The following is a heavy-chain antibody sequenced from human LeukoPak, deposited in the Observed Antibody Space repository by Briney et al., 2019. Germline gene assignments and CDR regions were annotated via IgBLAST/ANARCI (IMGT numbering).Heavy chain of an antibody. D-gene: IGHD3-10*01. CDR3: AKREYYFGSGTNFDY. CDR2: IYSGGST. V-gene: IGHV3-66*01. J-gene: IGHJ4*02. Sequence: GGSLRLSCAASGFSVSTQYMSWVRQAPGKGLEWVSVIYSGGSTHYADSVKGRFTISRDSAKNTLYLQMNSLRAEDTAVYYCAKREYYFGSGTNFDYWGQGTLVTVSS. CDR1: GFSVSTQY.